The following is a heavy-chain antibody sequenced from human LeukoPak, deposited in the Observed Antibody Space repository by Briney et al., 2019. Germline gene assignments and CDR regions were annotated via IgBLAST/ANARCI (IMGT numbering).Heavy chain of an antibody. Sequence: ASVKVSCKASGYTFTSYYMHWVRQAPGQGLEWMGIINPSGGSTSYAQKFQGRVTMTRDTSTSTVYMELSSLRSDDTAVYYCARDKQLDWAHYYYYYYMDVWGKGTTVTVSS. D-gene: IGHD1-1*01. CDR3: ARDKQLDWAHYYYYYYMDV. J-gene: IGHJ6*03. CDR2: INPSGGST. V-gene: IGHV1-46*01. CDR1: GYTFTSYY.